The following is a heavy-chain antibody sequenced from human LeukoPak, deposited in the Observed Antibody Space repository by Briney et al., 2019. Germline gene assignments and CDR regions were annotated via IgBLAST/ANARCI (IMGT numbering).Heavy chain of an antibody. Sequence: PGRSLSLSCAASGFTFSSYGMHWVRQAPGKGLEWVAVISYDGSNKYYADSVKGRFTISRDNSKNTLYLQMNSLRAEDTAVYYCAKDDGAHSSFDYWGQGTLVTVSS. CDR1: GFTFSSYG. J-gene: IGHJ4*02. CDR2: ISYDGSNK. D-gene: IGHD2-15*01. CDR3: AKDDGAHSSFDY. V-gene: IGHV3-30*18.